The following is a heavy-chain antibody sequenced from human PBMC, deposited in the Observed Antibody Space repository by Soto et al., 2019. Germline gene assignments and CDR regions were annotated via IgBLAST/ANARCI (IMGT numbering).Heavy chain of an antibody. CDR2: ISAYNGNT. J-gene: IGHJ5*02. CDR3: ARDRHRWQHNGVCCNWFDL. CDR1: GYTFTSYG. V-gene: IGHV1-18*01. D-gene: IGHD2-8*01. Sequence: ASVKVSCKASGYTFTSYGISWVRQAPGQGLEWMGWISAYNGNTNYAQKLQGRVTMTTDTSTSTAHMELRSLRSDDTAVYYCARDRHRWQHNGVCCNWFDLWGKGTLGTVS.